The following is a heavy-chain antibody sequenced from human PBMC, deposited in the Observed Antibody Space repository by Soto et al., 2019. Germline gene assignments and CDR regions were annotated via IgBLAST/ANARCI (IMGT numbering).Heavy chain of an antibody. CDR3: ARDWAPIMSVYYESGSYRLDF. J-gene: IGHJ4*02. CDR1: GGSIRNGGYY. V-gene: IGHV4-31*03. CDR2: IYYSGST. D-gene: IGHD3-10*01. Sequence: LSLTCTVSGGSIRNGGYYCSWIRQHPGKGLEWIGYIYYSGSTYYNPSLKRRVTISVDTSKNQFSLKLSSVTAADTAVYYCARDWAPIMSVYYESGSYRLDFWGQGSLVTVS.